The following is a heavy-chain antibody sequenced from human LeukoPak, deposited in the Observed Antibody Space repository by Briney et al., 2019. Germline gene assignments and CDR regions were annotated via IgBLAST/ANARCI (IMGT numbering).Heavy chain of an antibody. J-gene: IGHJ5*02. CDR3: ARDRSLSGVLQQQLVAWFDP. D-gene: IGHD6-13*01. V-gene: IGHV4-39*07. Sequence: SETLSLTCTVSGGSISSYYWNWIRQPPGKGLEWIGSIYYSGSTYYNPSLKSRVTISVDTSKNQFSLKLSSVTAADTAVYYCARDRSLSGVLQQQLVAWFDPWGQGTLVTVSS. CDR1: GGSISSYY. CDR2: IYYSGST.